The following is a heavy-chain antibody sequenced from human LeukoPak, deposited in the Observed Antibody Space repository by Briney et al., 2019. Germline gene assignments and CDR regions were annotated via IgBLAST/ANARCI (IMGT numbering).Heavy chain of an antibody. Sequence: PGGSLRLSCAASGFTISDYHMSWIRQAPGKGLEWVSYISSSSCYKNYADFVKGRFTISRDNAKNSLYLQMNSLRAEDTAVYYCARSQGFGDFDYWGQGTLVTVSS. CDR1: GFTISDYH. CDR2: ISSSSCYK. J-gene: IGHJ4*02. V-gene: IGHV3-11*03. CDR3: ARSQGFGDFDY. D-gene: IGHD3-3*01.